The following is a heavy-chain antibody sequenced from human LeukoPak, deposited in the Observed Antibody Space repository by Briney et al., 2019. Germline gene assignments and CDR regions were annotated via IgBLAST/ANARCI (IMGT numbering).Heavy chain of an antibody. CDR2: INPNSGDT. CDR1: GYTFIRYY. J-gene: IGHJ4*02. Sequence: ASVKVSCKASGYTFIRYYMHWVRQAPGQGLEWMGWINPNSGDTNYAQKFQGRVTMTRDTSISTAYMELSSLRSDDTAVYYCARDRSLPNMVWFDYWGQGTLVTVSS. V-gene: IGHV1-2*02. D-gene: IGHD2-8*01. CDR3: ARDRSLPNMVWFDY.